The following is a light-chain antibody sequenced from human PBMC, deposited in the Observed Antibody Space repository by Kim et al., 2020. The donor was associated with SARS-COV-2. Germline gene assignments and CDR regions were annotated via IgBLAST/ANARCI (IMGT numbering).Light chain of an antibody. V-gene: IGKV3-15*01. J-gene: IGKJ5*01. CDR1: QSVSSN. CDR3: QQYNNWTPSNT. CDR2: GAS. Sequence: EIVMTQSPATLSVSPGERATLSCRASQSVSSNLAWYQQKPGQAPRLLIYGASTRATGIPARFSGSGSGTEFTLTISSLQSEDFAVYYCQQYNNWTPSNTFGEGRRREI.